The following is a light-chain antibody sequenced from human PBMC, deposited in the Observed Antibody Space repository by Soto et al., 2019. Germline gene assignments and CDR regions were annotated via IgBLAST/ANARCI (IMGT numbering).Light chain of an antibody. CDR3: QQYYITPLT. Sequence: DIVMTQSPDSLAVSLGERATINCKSSQSVLYSSKNKNYLAWYQQKPGQPPKLLIYWASTREPGVPDRFSGSGSGTDFTLTISSLQAEDVAVYYCQQYYITPLTFGGGTKVEIK. CDR2: WAS. V-gene: IGKV4-1*01. CDR1: QSVLYSSKNKNY. J-gene: IGKJ4*01.